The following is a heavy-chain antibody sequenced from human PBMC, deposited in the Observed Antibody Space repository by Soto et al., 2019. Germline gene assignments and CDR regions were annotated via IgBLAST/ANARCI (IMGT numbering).Heavy chain of an antibody. CDR3: AKDLDKWSVSWFDP. D-gene: IGHD2-8*01. CDR2: ISYDGSNK. V-gene: IGHV3-30*02. CDR1: GFTFSSYG. Sequence: PGGSLRLSCAASGFTFSSYGMHWVRQAPGKGLEWVAVISYDGSNKYYADSVKGRFTISRDNSKNTLYLQMNSLRAEDTAVYYCAKDLDKWSVSWFDPWGQGTLVTVSS. J-gene: IGHJ5*02.